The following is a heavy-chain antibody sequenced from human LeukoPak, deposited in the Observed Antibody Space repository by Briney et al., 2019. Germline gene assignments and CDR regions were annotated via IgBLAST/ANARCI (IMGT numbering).Heavy chain of an antibody. V-gene: IGHV3-11*01. CDR2: ISSSGSTI. CDR3: ARGISSGWFSH. CDR1: GFIFTDYW. Sequence: GGSLRLSCAASGFIFTDYWMNWIRQAPGKGLEWVSYISSSGSTIYYADSVKGRFTISRDNAKNSLYLQMNSLRAEDTAVYYCARGISSGWFSHWGQGTLVTVSS. J-gene: IGHJ4*02. D-gene: IGHD6-19*01.